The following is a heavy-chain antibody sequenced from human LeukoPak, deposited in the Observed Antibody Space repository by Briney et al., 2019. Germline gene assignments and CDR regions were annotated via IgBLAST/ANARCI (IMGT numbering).Heavy chain of an antibody. V-gene: IGHV1-46*01. Sequence: ASVKVSCKASGYTFTSYYMHWVRQAPGQGLEWMGIINPSGGDTSYTQKFQGRVTMTRDTSTSTVYMELSSLRSEDTAVYYCARAYTAMVYWFDPWAQGTLVTVSS. D-gene: IGHD5-18*01. J-gene: IGHJ5*02. CDR3: ARAYTAMVYWFDP. CDR1: GYTFTSYY. CDR2: INPSGGDT.